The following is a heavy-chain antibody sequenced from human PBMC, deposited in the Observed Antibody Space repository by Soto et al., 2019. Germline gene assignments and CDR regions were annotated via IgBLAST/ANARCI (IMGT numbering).Heavy chain of an antibody. CDR2: IIPIFGTA. V-gene: IGHV1-69*13. CDR3: AREDCSGGSCYQDY. J-gene: IGHJ4*02. D-gene: IGHD2-15*01. CDR1: GGTFSSYA. Sequence: SVKVSCKASGGTFSSYAISWVRQAPGQGLEWMGGIIPIFGTANYAQKFQGRVTITADESTSTAYMELSSLRSEDTAVYYCAREDCSGGSCYQDYWGQGTLVTVSS.